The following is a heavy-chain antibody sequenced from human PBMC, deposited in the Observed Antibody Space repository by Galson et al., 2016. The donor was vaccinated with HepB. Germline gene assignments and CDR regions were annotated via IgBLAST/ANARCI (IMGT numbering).Heavy chain of an antibody. Sequence: QSGAEVKKPGESLQISCKGSGFNFTTYWIGWVRQMPGKGLEWMGIIFPGDPDTRYNPSFEGRVTISADTSTSTAYLQWGSLKTSDTAIYFCARGRYRLDQWGQGTLVTVSS. CDR3: ARGRYRLDQ. D-gene: IGHD1-26*01. CDR1: GFNFTTYW. J-gene: IGHJ4*02. V-gene: IGHV5-51*01. CDR2: IFPGDPDT.